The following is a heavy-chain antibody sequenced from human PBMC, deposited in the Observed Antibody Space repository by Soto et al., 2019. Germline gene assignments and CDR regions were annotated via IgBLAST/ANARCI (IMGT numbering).Heavy chain of an antibody. V-gene: IGHV1-18*01. D-gene: IGHD6-13*01. CDR2: ISAFNGNT. CDR1: GYSFTNYG. Sequence: QDQLVQSGAEVKKPGASVTVSCKASGYSFTNYGVTWVRQAPGQGLEWMGWISAFNGNTHYAQNLQGRVTMTTDAYTSTAYMELRSLRSDDTAVYYCARDRGVAPPVAGNTHYYYYMDVWGKGTRVTVSS. J-gene: IGHJ6*03. CDR3: ARDRGVAPPVAGNTHYYYYMDV.